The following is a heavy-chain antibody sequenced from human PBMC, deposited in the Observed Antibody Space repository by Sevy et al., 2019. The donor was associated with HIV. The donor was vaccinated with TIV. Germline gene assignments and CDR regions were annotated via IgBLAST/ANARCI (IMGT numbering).Heavy chain of an antibody. J-gene: IGHJ6*02. Sequence: SETLSLTCAVYGGSFSGYYWSWIRQPPGKGLEWIGEINHSGSTNYNPSLKSRVTISVDTSKNQFSLKLSSVTAADTAVYYFARGGYYDFWSGYPTHYYYYGMDVWGQGTTVTVSS. CDR3: ARGGYYDFWSGYPTHYYYYGMDV. CDR1: GGSFSGYY. D-gene: IGHD3-3*01. CDR2: INHSGST. V-gene: IGHV4-34*01.